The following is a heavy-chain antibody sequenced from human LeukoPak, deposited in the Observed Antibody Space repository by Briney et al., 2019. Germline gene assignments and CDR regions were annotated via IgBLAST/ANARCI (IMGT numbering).Heavy chain of an antibody. CDR3: ARANGYCSGGTCPGY. Sequence: PGRSLRLSCAASGFTFSSYAMHWVRQAPGKGLEWVAVISYDGSNKYYADSVKGRFTISRDNSKNTVYLQMNSLRAEDTAVYYCARANGYCSGGTCPGYWGQGTLVTVSS. CDR2: ISYDGSNK. D-gene: IGHD2-15*01. V-gene: IGHV3-30*14. CDR1: GFTFSSYA. J-gene: IGHJ4*02.